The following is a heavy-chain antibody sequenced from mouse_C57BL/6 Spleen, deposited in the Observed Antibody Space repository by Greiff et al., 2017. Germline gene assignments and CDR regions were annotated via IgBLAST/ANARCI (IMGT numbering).Heavy chain of an antibody. CDR1: GFNIKDYY. Sequence: EVQLQQSGAELVRPGASVKLSCTASGFNIKDYYMHWVQQRPEQGLEWIGRIDPEDGDTEYAPKFQGKATMTADTSSNTAYLQLSSLTSEDTAVYYCTTYYYGSRAWFAYWGQGTLVTVSA. J-gene: IGHJ3*01. CDR3: TTYYYGSRAWFAY. V-gene: IGHV14-1*01. D-gene: IGHD1-1*01. CDR2: IDPEDGDT.